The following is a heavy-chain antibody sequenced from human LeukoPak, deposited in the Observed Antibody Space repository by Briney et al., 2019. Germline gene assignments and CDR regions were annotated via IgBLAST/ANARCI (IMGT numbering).Heavy chain of an antibody. D-gene: IGHD3-3*01. CDR2: IWYDGSNK. J-gene: IGHJ6*02. CDR3: ARGGVFWSGYYQRDGMDV. V-gene: IGHV3-33*01. Sequence: GGSLRLPCAASGFTFSSYGMHWVRQAPGKGLEWVAVIWYDGSNKYYADSVKGRFTISRDNSKNTLYLQMNSLRAEDTAVYYCARGGVFWSGYYQRDGMDVWGQGTTVTVSS. CDR1: GFTFSSYG.